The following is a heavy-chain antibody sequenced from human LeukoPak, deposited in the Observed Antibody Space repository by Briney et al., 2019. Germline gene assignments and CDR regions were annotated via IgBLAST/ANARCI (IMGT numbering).Heavy chain of an antibody. CDR2: IYHSGST. CDR1: GDSISSGYY. V-gene: IGHV4-38-2*01. Sequence: SETLSLTCDVSGDSISSGYYWGWLRQPPGRGLEWIGTIYHSGSTHYNPSLKSRVTISADTSKNQFSLTLNSVTAADTALYYCGRLSTRFCSGGTCYTNGAVDIWGQGTRVTVSS. D-gene: IGHD2-15*01. J-gene: IGHJ3*02. CDR3: GRLSTRFCSGGTCYTNGAVDI.